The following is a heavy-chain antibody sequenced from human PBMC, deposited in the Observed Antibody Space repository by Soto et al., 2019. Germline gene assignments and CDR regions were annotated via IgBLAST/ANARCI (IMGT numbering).Heavy chain of an antibody. V-gene: IGHV3-53*01. D-gene: IGHD3-22*01. CDR3: ARDTYYDSSGYVLDY. J-gene: IGHJ4*02. Sequence: VGSLRLSCAASGFTVSSNYMSWVRQAPGKGLEWVSVIYSGGSTYYADSVKGRFTISRDNSKNTLYLQMNSLRAEDTAVYYCARDTYYDSSGYVLDYWGQGTLVTVSS. CDR2: IYSGGST. CDR1: GFTVSSNY.